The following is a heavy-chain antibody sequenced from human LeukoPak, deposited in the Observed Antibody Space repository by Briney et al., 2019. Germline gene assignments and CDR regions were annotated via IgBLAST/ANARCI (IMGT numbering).Heavy chain of an antibody. V-gene: IGHV1-18*01. Sequence: GASVKVSCKASGYXFTSYGISWVRQAPGQGLEWMGWISAYNGNTNYAQKLQGRVTMTTDTSTSTAYMELRSLRSDDTAVYYCARDLLGAVAGKGGFDYWGQGTLVPVSS. J-gene: IGHJ4*02. D-gene: IGHD6-19*01. CDR3: ARDLLGAVAGKGGFDY. CDR1: GYXFTSYG. CDR2: ISAYNGNT.